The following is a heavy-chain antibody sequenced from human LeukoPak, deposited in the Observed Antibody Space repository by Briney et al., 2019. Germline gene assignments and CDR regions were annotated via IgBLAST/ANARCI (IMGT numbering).Heavy chain of an antibody. CDR3: ARDRDDTAMVCLDY. CDR2: IYTSGST. Sequence: SETLSLTCTVSGGSISSYYWSWLRQPAGKGLEWIGRIYTSGSTNYNPSLKSRVTMSVDTSKNQFSLKLSSVTAADTAVYYCARDRDDTAMVCLDYWGQGTLVTVSS. CDR1: GGSISSYY. J-gene: IGHJ4*02. V-gene: IGHV4-4*07. D-gene: IGHD5-18*01.